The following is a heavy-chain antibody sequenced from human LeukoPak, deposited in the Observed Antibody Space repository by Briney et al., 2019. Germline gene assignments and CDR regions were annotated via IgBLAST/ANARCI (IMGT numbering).Heavy chain of an antibody. D-gene: IGHD3-16*01. V-gene: IGHV3-11*01. CDR2: ISNSDTTT. J-gene: IGHJ1*01. Sequence: PGGSLRLSCAASGYTFSDYYMSWLRQAPGKGLEWVSSISNSDTTTYYADSVKGRFTISRDNAKNSLYLQMNSLRADDTAVYYFVKRTRLGPSCWGQGTLVTVSS. CDR1: GYTFSDYY. CDR3: VKRTRLGPSC.